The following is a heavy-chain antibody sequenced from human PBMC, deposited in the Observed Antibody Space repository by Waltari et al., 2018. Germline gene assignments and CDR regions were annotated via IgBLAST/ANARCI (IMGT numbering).Heavy chain of an antibody. Sequence: EVQLVESGGGLVQPGGSLRLSCAACGMTFTTYSMNWVRQAPGKGLEWISYVSGDSGYIYYADSVRGRFTISRDNAQNSMYLQMNNLRADDTAVYYCAGIRRGFWFFDLWGRGTLVTVSS. CDR2: VSGDSGYI. J-gene: IGHJ2*01. CDR3: AGIRRGFWFFDL. CDR1: GMTFTTYS. V-gene: IGHV3-48*04. D-gene: IGHD3-10*01.